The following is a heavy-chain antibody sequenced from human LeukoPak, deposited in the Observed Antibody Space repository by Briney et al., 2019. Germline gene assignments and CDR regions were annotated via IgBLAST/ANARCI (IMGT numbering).Heavy chain of an antibody. CDR2: ISGSGGST. Sequence: QPGGSLRLSCAASGFTFSSYAMSWVRQAPGKGLEWVSSISGSGGSTFYADSVRGRFTISRDNSQNTVDLQMNSLTADDTAVYYCAKEKIPERERATTRTPFEYWGQGIRVTVSS. CDR1: GFTFSSYA. J-gene: IGHJ4*02. D-gene: IGHD1-26*01. CDR3: AKEKIPERERATTRTPFEY. V-gene: IGHV3-23*01.